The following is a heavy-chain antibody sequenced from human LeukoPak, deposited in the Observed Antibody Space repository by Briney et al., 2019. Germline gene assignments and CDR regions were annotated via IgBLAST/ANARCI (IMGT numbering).Heavy chain of an antibody. CDR1: GYTFTSYY. J-gene: IGHJ3*02. Sequence: ASVKVSCKASGYTFTSYYMHWVRQAPGQGLEWMGIINPSVGSTSYAQKFQGRVTMTRDTSTSTVYMELSSLRSEDTAVYYCARECTSCYSHHDAFDIWGQGTLVTVSS. D-gene: IGHD2-2*01. CDR3: ARECTSCYSHHDAFDI. CDR2: INPSVGST. V-gene: IGHV1-46*01.